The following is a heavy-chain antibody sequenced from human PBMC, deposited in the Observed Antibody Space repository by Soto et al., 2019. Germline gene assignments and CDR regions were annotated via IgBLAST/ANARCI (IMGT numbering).Heavy chain of an antibody. CDR2: ISSNGGSA. V-gene: IGHV3-23*01. Sequence: PGGSLRLSCAAAGFTFRNYAMNWVRQAPGKGLELVSSISSNGGSAYYADSVKGRFTISRDNSKNTLYLQMNSLRADDTATYYCARIRSGSYSDWFDPWGQGTLVTVSS. J-gene: IGHJ5*02. D-gene: IGHD1-26*01. CDR3: ARIRSGSYSDWFDP. CDR1: GFTFRNYA.